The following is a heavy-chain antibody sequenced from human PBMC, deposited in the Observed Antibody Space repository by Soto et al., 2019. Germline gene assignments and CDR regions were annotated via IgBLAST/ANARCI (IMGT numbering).Heavy chain of an antibody. Sequence: GESLKISCAASGFTFSSYEMNWVRQAPGKGLEWVSYISSSGSTIYYADSVKGRFTISRDNAKNSLYLQMNSLRAGDTAVYYCARSLYYYDSKRAFDIWGQGTMVTVSS. CDR3: ARSLYYYDSKRAFDI. D-gene: IGHD3-22*01. V-gene: IGHV3-48*03. CDR2: ISSSGSTI. J-gene: IGHJ3*02. CDR1: GFTFSSYE.